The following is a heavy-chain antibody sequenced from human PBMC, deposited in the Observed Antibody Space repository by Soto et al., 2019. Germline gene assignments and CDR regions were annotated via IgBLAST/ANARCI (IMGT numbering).Heavy chain of an antibody. CDR3: VKESGGNSNWYFDL. D-gene: IGHD2-21*02. J-gene: IGHJ2*01. V-gene: IGHV3-9*01. CDR2: ISWNSGSI. Sequence: DVQLVESGGGLVHPGRSLRLSCAASGVTFDDYAMHWVRQGLGKGLEWVSGISWNSGSINYADSVKGRFTISRDNAKDALYLEMKSLRAEVTALYYCVKESGGNSNWYFDLWGRGTLVTVSS. CDR1: GVTFDDYA.